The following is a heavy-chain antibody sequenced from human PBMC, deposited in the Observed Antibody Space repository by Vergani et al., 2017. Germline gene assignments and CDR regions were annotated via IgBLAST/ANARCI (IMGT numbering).Heavy chain of an antibody. D-gene: IGHD1-26*01. J-gene: IGHJ4*02. CDR1: GFTFSSYA. V-gene: IGHV3-30*04. CDR3: ARAWYSGSYYDDY. Sequence: QVQLVESGGGVVQPGRSLRLSCAASGFTFSSYAMHWVRQAPGKGLEWVAVISYDGSNKYYADSVKGRFTISRDNSKNTLYLQMNSLRAEDTAVYYCARAWYSGSYYDDYWGQGTLVTVSS. CDR2: ISYDGSNK.